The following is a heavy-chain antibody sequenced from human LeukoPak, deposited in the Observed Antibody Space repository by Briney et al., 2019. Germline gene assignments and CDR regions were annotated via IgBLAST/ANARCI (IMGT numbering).Heavy chain of an antibody. CDR2: INPNSGGT. D-gene: IGHD3-3*01. CDR3: ARAFAKRYDFWSGYHSIGMDV. V-gene: IGHV1-2*02. J-gene: IGHJ6*02. CDR1: VYTFTGYY. Sequence: ASVKVSCKASVYTFTGYYMQWVRQAPGQGLERMGWINPNSGGTNYAKKFQGRVTMTRDTSISTAYMELSRLISDDTAVYYCARAFAKRYDFWSGYHSIGMDVWGQGTTVTVSS.